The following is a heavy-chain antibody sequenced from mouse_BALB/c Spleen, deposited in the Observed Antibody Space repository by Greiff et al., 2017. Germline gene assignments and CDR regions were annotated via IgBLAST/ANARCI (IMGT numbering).Heavy chain of an antibody. D-gene: IGHD1-1*01. CDR1: GYSITSGYY. CDR2: ISYDGSN. V-gene: IGHV3-6*02. J-gene: IGHJ2*01. CDR3: ARITTVVDI. Sequence: VQLQQSGPGLVKPSQSLSLTCSVTGYSITSGYYWNWIRQFPGNKLEWMGYISYDGSNNYNPSLKNRISITRDTSKNQFFLKLNSVTTEDTATYYCARITTVVDIWGQGTTLTVSS.